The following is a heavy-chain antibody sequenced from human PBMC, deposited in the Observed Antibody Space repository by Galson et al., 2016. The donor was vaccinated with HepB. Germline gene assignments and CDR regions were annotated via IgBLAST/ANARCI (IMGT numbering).Heavy chain of an antibody. J-gene: IGHJ4*02. CDR1: GYSFTSYW. V-gene: IGHV5-10-1*04. CDR2: IDPTDSYT. CDR3: LREGEYNSGYGDH. D-gene: IGHD5-18*01. Sequence: QSGAEVTKPGESLRISCKVSGYSFTSYWISWVRQMPGQGLEWMGRIDPTDSYTNSVKGRFTISRDNSKNTLYLQMNSLRAEDTALYYCLREGEYNSGYGDHWGQGTLVTVSS.